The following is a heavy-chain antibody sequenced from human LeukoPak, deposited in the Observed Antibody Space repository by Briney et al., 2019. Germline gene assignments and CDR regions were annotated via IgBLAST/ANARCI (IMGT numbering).Heavy chain of an antibody. Sequence: GGSLRLSCAASGFTVSSNYMSWVRQAPGKGLEWVSVIYSGGSTYYADSVKGRFTISRDNSKNTLYLQMNSLRAEDTAVYYCASVYGSGSSSNYYYYGMDVWGQGTTVTVSS. CDR1: GFTVSSNY. CDR2: IYSGGST. D-gene: IGHD3-10*01. J-gene: IGHJ6*02. CDR3: ASVYGSGSSSNYYYYGMDV. V-gene: IGHV3-53*01.